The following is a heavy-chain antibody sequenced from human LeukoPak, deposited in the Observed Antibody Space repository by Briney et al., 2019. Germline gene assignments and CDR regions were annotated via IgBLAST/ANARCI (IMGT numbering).Heavy chain of an antibody. CDR3: ARRWRAARTSFDY. V-gene: IGHV1-8*02. Sequence: ASVKVSCKASGYTFTSYDINWVRQATGQGLEWMGWMNPNSGNTGYAQKFQGRVTMTRNTSISTAYMEVSSLRSEDSAVYYCARRWRAARTSFDYWGQGTLVTVSS. CDR2: MNPNSGNT. CDR1: GYTFTSYD. D-gene: IGHD4-23*01. J-gene: IGHJ4*02.